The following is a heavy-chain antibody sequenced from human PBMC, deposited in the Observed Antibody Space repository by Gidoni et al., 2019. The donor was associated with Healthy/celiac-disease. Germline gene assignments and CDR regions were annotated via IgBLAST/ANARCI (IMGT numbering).Heavy chain of an antibody. CDR1: GYTFTGYY. CDR3: ARGSLGYYYMDV. CDR2: INPNSGGT. Sequence: QVQLVQSGAAVKKPGASVKVSCKASGYTFTGYYMHWVRQAPGQGFEWMGWINPNSGGTNYAQKFQGWVTMTRDASISTAYMELSRLRSDDTAVYYCARGSLGYYYMDVWGKGTTVTVSS. D-gene: IGHD7-27*01. V-gene: IGHV1-2*04. J-gene: IGHJ6*03.